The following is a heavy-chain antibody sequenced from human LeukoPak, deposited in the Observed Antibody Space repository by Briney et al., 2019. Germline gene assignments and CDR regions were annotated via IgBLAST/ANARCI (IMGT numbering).Heavy chain of an antibody. J-gene: IGHJ4*02. D-gene: IGHD1-26*01. Sequence: PGGSLGLSCAASGFTFSSYDMHWVRQVTGRGLEWVSAIDTVSNTYYPDSVKGRFTVSRDNAKNSLYLQMNSLRAEDTAVYYCARVGYSGSPGDYWGQGTLVTVSS. CDR3: ARVGYSGSPGDY. CDR2: IDTVSNT. CDR1: GFTFSSYD. V-gene: IGHV3-13*01.